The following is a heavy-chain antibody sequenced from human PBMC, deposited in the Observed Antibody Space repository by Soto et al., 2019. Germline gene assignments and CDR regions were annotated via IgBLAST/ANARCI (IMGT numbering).Heavy chain of an antibody. D-gene: IGHD3-3*01. CDR2: IYYSGST. CDR3: ARAVTIFGLGLFDY. CDR1: GGSISSGGYY. V-gene: IGHV4-31*03. Sequence: SETLSLTCTVSGGSISSGGYYWSWIRQHPGKGLEWIGYIYYSGSTYYNPSLKSRVTISVDTSKNQFSLKLSSVTAADTAVYYCARAVTIFGLGLFDYWGQGTLVTVSS. J-gene: IGHJ4*02.